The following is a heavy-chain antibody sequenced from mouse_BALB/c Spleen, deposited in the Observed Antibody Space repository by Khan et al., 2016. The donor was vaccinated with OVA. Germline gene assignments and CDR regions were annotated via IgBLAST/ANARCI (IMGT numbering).Heavy chain of an antibody. CDR3: SRGVKFAY. V-gene: IGHV1S137*01. Sequence: VQLQESGAELVRPGVSVKISCKGSGYTFTDYAMHWVKQSHAKSLEWIGVISTYYGDVDYSQKFKGKATMTVDRSSSTAYMELARLTSEDSAIYYWSRGVKFAYWGQGTLVTVSA. CDR1: GYTFTDYA. CDR2: ISTYYGDV. J-gene: IGHJ3*01.